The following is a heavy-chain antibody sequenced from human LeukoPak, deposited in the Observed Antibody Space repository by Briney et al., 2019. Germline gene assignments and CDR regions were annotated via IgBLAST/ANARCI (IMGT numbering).Heavy chain of an antibody. CDR1: GFTFSSYA. CDR3: AKDTSVRLYSGSYRE. J-gene: IGHJ4*02. V-gene: IGHV3-23*01. Sequence: GGSLRLSCAASGFTFSSYAMSWVRQAPGKGLEWVSAISGSGGSTYYADSVKCRFTISRDNSKNTLYLQMNSLRAEDTAVYYCAKDTSVRLYSGSYREWGRGTLVTVSS. D-gene: IGHD1-26*01. CDR2: ISGSGGST.